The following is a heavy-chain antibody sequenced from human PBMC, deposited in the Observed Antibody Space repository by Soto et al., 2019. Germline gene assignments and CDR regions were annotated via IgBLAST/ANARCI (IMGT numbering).Heavy chain of an antibody. V-gene: IGHV4-31*03. Sequence: QVQLQESGPGLVKPSQTLSLTCTVSGGSISSGGYYWSWIRQHPGKGLEWIGYIYYSGSTYYNPSLKGRVTISVDTSKNQFSRKLSSVTAADTAVYYCARVGGGDIVVVPAAMLGAFDIWGQGTMVTVSS. CDR3: ARVGGGDIVVVPAAMLGAFDI. D-gene: IGHD2-2*01. CDR1: GGSISSGGYY. J-gene: IGHJ3*02. CDR2: IYYSGST.